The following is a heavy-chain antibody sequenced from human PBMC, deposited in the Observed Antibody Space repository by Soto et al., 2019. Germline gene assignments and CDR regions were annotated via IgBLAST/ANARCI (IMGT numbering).Heavy chain of an antibody. V-gene: IGHV3-30*03. CDR3: AREGYLVDYYYYGMDV. CDR2: ISYDGSNK. J-gene: IGHJ6*02. Sequence: GSLRLSCAASGFTFSSYGMHWVRQAPGKGLEWVAVISYDGSNKYYADSVKGRFTISRDNSKNTLYLQMNSLRAEDTAVYYCAREGYLVDYYYYGMDVWGQGTTVTVSS. CDR1: GFTFSSYG. D-gene: IGHD3-9*01.